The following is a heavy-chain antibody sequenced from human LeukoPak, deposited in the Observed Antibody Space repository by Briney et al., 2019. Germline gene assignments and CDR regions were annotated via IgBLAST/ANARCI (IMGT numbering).Heavy chain of an antibody. CDR1: GGSFSSGDHY. D-gene: IGHD7-27*01. J-gene: IGHJ5*02. CDR2: ISYSGST. CDR3: AGEVTGEHWFDP. V-gene: IGHV4-31*03. Sequence: TSETLSLTCTVSGGSFSSGDHYWSWIRQHPGKGLEWIGYISYSGSTYYNPSLKGRVIISVDMSKSQFSLRLSSVTAADTAVYYCAGEVTGEHWFDPWGQGTLVTVSS.